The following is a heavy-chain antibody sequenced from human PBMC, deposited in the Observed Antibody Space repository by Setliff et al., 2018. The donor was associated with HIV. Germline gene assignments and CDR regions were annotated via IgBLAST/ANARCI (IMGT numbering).Heavy chain of an antibody. V-gene: IGHV3-23*01. J-gene: IGHJ4*02. CDR3: ARDAKGGIDY. D-gene: IGHD3-16*01. Sequence: GSLRLSCAASGFRFSSYAMNWVRQAPVKGLEFVTVIRGSGGGTYYADSVRGRFTISRDNSKNTLFLQMNSLGVEDTATYYCARDAKGGIDYWGQGTLVTVSS. CDR1: GFRFSSYA. CDR2: IRGSGGGT.